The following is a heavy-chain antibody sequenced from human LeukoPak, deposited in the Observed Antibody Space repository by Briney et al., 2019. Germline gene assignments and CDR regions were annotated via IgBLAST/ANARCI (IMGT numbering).Heavy chain of an antibody. V-gene: IGHV3-23*01. CDR3: AKVSFGMTVAGTPFDY. CDR2: ISGSGGST. Sequence: PGGSLRLSCAASGFTFSSYAMSWVRQAPGKGLEWVSAISGSGGSTYYADSVKGRFTISRDNSKNTLYLQMNSLRAEDTAVYYCAKVSFGMTVAGTPFDYWGQGTLVTVSS. J-gene: IGHJ4*02. CDR1: GFTFSSYA. D-gene: IGHD6-19*01.